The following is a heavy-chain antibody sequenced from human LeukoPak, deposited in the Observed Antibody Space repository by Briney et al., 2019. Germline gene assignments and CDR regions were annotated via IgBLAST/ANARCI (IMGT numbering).Heavy chain of an antibody. CDR3: ARRIPPGGATTAYYFDY. CDR1: GYSFTGYW. CDR2: INPADSDT. Sequence: GESLKISCKGSGYSFTGYWIGWLRQLPGKGLEWVGIINPADSDTRYSPSFQGQVTISADKSISTAYLQWSSLKASDTAMYYCARRIPPGGATTAYYFDYWGQGTLVTVSS. J-gene: IGHJ4*02. D-gene: IGHD1-26*01. V-gene: IGHV5-51*01.